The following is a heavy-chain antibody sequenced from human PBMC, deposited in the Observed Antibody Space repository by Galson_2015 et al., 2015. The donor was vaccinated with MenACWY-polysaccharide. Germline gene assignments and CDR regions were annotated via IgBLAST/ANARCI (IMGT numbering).Heavy chain of an antibody. CDR3: ARGRALTDY. CDR1: GGSVKNSY. CDR2: IFYTGST. V-gene: IGHV4-59*02. J-gene: IGHJ4*02. Sequence: SETLSLTCSLSGGSVKNSYWSWFRQPPGKGLEWIGYIFYTGSTTYNPSLKSRVTISIGASESHFSLNLTSVTAADTAVYYCARGRALTDYWGPGTLVTVS.